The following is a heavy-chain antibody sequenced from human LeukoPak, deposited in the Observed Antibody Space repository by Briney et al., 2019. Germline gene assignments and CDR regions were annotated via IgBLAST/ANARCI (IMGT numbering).Heavy chain of an antibody. D-gene: IGHD3-10*01. CDR2: IYYSGST. V-gene: IGHV4-30-4*07. CDR3: ARAHGGEPYFDY. J-gene: IGHJ4*02. CDR1: GGSISSGGYS. Sequence: SETLSLTCAVSGGSISSGGYSWSWIRQPPGKGLEWIGYIYYSGSTYYNPSLKSRVTISVDTSKNQFSLKLSSVTAADTAVYYCARAHGGEPYFDYWGQGTLVTVSS.